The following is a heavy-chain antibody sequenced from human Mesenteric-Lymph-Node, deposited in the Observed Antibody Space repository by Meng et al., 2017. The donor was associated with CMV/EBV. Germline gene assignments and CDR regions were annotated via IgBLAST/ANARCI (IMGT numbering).Heavy chain of an antibody. CDR2: INHRGRT. Sequence: GSLRLSCAVSGGSFSAYYWSWIRQPPGGGLEWVGEINHRGRTNYNPFLESRVTISVDTSKNQFSLKLSSVTAADTAVYYCARSGYSGSPKVAFDIWGQGTMVTVSS. J-gene: IGHJ3*02. CDR1: GGSFSAYY. CDR3: ARSGYSGSPKVAFDI. D-gene: IGHD1-26*01. V-gene: IGHV4-34*01.